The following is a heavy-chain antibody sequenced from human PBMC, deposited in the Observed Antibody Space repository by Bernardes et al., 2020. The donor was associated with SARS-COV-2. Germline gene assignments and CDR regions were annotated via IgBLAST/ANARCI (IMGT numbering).Heavy chain of an antibody. CDR1: GGSISNSDFY. CDR3: ARQKWRNWFDP. V-gene: IGHV4-39*01. J-gene: IGHJ5*02. D-gene: IGHD5-12*01. CDR2: IYYSGST. Sequence: SETLSLTCTVSGGSISNSDFYWGWIRQPPGKGLEWIASIYYSGSTYYKPSLKSRVTISVETSKNQFSLKLSSVTAADTAVYYCARQKWRNWFDPWGQGTLVTVSS.